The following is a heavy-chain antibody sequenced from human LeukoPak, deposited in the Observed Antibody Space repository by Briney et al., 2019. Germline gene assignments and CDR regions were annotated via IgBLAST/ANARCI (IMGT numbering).Heavy chain of an antibody. CDR2: IYPGDSDT. CDR1: GYSFTSYW. J-gene: IGHJ5*02. V-gene: IGHV5-51*01. CDR3: ARHGSIVRDNIQGWFDP. D-gene: IGHD3-10*01. Sequence: GESLKISCKGSGYSFTSYWIGWVRQMPGKGLEWMGIIYPGDSDTRYSPSFQGQVTISADKSISTAYLQWSSLKASDTAMYYCARHGSIVRDNIQGWFDPWGQGTLVTVSS.